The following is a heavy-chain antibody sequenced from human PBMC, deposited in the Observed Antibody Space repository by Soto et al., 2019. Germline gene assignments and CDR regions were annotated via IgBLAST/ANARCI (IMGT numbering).Heavy chain of an antibody. D-gene: IGHD6-19*01. CDR2: IIPIFGTA. V-gene: IGHV1-69*12. CDR1: GGTFSSYA. J-gene: IGHJ4*02. CDR3: ARDTSGDSSGWRYYFDY. Sequence: QVQLVQSGAEVKKPGSSVKVSCKASGGTFSSYAISWVRQAPGQGLEWMGGIIPIFGTANYAQKFQGRVTSTADESTSTAYMELSSLRSEDTAVYYCARDTSGDSSGWRYYFDYWGQGTLVTVSS.